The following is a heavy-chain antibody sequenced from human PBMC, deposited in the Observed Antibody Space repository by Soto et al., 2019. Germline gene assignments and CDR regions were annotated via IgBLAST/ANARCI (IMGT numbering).Heavy chain of an antibody. J-gene: IGHJ4*02. CDR3: AAGRGAAARYYFDY. CDR2: MNPNSGNT. CDR1: GYTFTSYD. V-gene: IGHV1-8*01. D-gene: IGHD6-13*01. Sequence: ASVKVSCKASGYTFTSYDINWVRQATGQGLEWMGWMNPNSGNTGYAQKFQSRVTMTRNTSISTAYMELSSLRSEDTAVYYCAAGRGAAARYYFDYWGQGTLVTVSS.